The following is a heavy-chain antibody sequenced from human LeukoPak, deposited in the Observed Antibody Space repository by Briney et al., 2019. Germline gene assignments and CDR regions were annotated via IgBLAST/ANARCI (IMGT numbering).Heavy chain of an antibody. J-gene: IGHJ4*02. D-gene: IGHD6-19*01. CDR3: ARRRSSGGYFDY. V-gene: IGHV3-20*04. CDR2: INWNGGST. CDR1: GFTFSSYE. Sequence: GGSLRLSCAASGFTFSSYEMNWVRQAPGKGLEWVSGINWNGGSTGYADSVKGRFTISRDNAKNSLYLQMNSLRAEDTALYYCARRRSSGGYFDYWGQGTLVTVSS.